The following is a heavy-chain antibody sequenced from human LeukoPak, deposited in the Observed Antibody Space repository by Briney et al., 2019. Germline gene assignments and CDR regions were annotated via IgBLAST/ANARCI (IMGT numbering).Heavy chain of an antibody. CDR2: ISYDGSNK. CDR3: AREPYQASGSGWYGLPVY. CDR1: GFTFSSYA. Sequence: GGSLRLSCAASGFTFSSYAMHWVRQAPGKGLECVAVISYDGSNKYYADSVKGRFTISRDNSKNTLYLQMNSLRAEDTAVYYCAREPYQASGSGWYGLPVYWGQGTLVTVSS. D-gene: IGHD6-19*01. V-gene: IGHV3-30*04. J-gene: IGHJ4*02.